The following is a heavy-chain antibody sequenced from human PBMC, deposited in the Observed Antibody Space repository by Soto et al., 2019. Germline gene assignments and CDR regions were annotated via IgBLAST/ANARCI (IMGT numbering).Heavy chain of an antibody. CDR3: ARDVFCGGAPACPDMDF. V-gene: IGHV1-18*04. CDR1: GYTFSGYS. J-gene: IGHJ6*02. Sequence: ASVKVSCKASGYTFSGYSITWVRQAPGQGLEWVGRISGYNGNTNYARTLRGRLTLTTDTSTSTAYMELRSLTSDDTAVYYCARDVFCGGAPACPDMDFWGPGTTVTVFS. D-gene: IGHD2-21*01. CDR2: ISGYNGNT.